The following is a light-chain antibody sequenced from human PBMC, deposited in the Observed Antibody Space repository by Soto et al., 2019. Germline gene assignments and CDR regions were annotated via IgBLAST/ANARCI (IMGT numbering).Light chain of an antibody. V-gene: IGKV3-20*01. CDR1: QSINNRY. J-gene: IGKJ3*01. CDR2: GAS. CDR3: QQFGSSPGFT. Sequence: EIVLTQSPGTLSLSPGERATLSCRASQSINNRYLAWYQQKPGQAPRLLIYGASSRATGIPDRFSGNGSGTDFTLTISRLEPEDFAVYYCQQFGSSPGFTFGPGTKVDMK.